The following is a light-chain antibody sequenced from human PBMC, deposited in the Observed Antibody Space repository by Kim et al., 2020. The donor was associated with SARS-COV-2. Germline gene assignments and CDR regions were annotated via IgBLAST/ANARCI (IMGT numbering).Light chain of an antibody. J-gene: IGKJ2*01. CDR1: QDISNH. CDR2: DAS. Sequence: DIQMTQSPSSLSASAGDRVTITCQASQDISNHVKWYQQKPGKAPKILIYDASKLETGVPSRFSGRKSGTDFTFTISSLHPEDIATYYCQHYNNAPPYSFGQGTKLEIK. CDR3: QHYNNAPPYS. V-gene: IGKV1-33*01.